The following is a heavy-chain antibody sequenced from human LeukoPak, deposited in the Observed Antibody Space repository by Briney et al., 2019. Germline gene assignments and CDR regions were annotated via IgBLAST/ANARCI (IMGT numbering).Heavy chain of an antibody. CDR1: GFTVSSNY. V-gene: IGHV3-53*01. J-gene: IGHJ4*02. CDR2: IYSGGIT. D-gene: IGHD3-22*01. Sequence: GGSLRLSCAASGFTVSSNYMSWVRQAPGKGLEWVSVIYSGGITYYADSVKGRFTISRDNSNNTLYLQMNSLRAEDTAVYYCAKGGYYDMFLFNYWGQGTLVTVSS. CDR3: AKGGYYDMFLFNY.